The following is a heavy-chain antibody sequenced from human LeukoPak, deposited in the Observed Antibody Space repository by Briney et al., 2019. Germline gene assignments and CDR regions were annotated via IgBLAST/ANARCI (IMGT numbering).Heavy chain of an antibody. CDR2: ISSSGSTI. CDR1: GFTFSDYY. Sequence: GGSLRLSCAASGFTFSDYYMSWIRQAPGKGLEWVSYISSSGSTIYYAGSVKGRFTISRDNAKNSLYLQMNSLRAEDTAVYYCAKDSYYDSSGYPDYYFDYWGQGTLVTVSS. D-gene: IGHD3-22*01. J-gene: IGHJ4*02. V-gene: IGHV3-11*01. CDR3: AKDSYYDSSGYPDYYFDY.